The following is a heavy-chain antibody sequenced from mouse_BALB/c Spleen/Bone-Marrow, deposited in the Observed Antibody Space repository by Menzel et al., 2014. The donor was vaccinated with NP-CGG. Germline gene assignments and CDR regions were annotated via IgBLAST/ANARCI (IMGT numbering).Heavy chain of an antibody. D-gene: IGHD2-1*01. Sequence: LVKTGASVKISCKASGYSFTGYYMHWVKQSHGKSLEWIGYISCYNGATSYNQNFKGKATFTVDTFSSTAYMQFNSLTSEDSAVYYCVKGVYGNPFAYWGQGTLVTVSA. CDR2: ISCYNGAT. V-gene: IGHV1S34*01. CDR1: GYSFTGYY. CDR3: VKGVYGNPFAY. J-gene: IGHJ3*01.